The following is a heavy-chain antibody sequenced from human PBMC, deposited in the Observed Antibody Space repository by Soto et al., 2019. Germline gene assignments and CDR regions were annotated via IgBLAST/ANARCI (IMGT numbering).Heavy chain of an antibody. Sequence: QVQLVQSGAEVKKPGSSVKVSCKASGGTFSSYAISWVRQAPGQGLEWMGGIIPIFGTANYAKKFQGRVTITADESTSTAYMELSSLRSEDTAVYYCAGPGASVADTQGDYFAYWGQGTLVTVSS. CDR3: AGPGASVADTQGDYFAY. D-gene: IGHD2-15*01. CDR1: GGTFSSYA. V-gene: IGHV1-69*01. CDR2: IIPIFGTA. J-gene: IGHJ4*02.